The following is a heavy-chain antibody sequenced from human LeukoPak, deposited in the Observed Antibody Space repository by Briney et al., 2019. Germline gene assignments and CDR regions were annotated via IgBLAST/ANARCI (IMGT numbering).Heavy chain of an antibody. J-gene: IGHJ5*02. Sequence: SETLSLTCAVYGGSFSGYYWSWIRQPPGKGLEWIGYIYYSGSTNYNPSLKSRVTISVDTSKNQFSLRLSSVTAADTAVYYCASDCSGGSCYSPRRFDPWGQGTLVTVSS. V-gene: IGHV4-59*08. CDR1: GGSFSGYY. CDR2: IYYSGST. D-gene: IGHD2-15*01. CDR3: ASDCSGGSCYSPRRFDP.